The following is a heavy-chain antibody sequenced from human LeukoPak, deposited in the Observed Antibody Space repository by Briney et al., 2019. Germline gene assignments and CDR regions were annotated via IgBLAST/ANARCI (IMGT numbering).Heavy chain of an antibody. J-gene: IGHJ4*02. Sequence: SETLSLTCAVYGGSFSGYYWSWIRQYPGKGLEWIGSIYYSGSTDYNPSLKSRVTISVDTSKNQLSLKLSSVTAADTAVYYCARTFWSGRAFNYWGQGTLVTVSS. D-gene: IGHD3-3*01. CDR3: ARTFWSGRAFNY. CDR2: IYYSGST. CDR1: GGSFSGYY. V-gene: IGHV4-31*11.